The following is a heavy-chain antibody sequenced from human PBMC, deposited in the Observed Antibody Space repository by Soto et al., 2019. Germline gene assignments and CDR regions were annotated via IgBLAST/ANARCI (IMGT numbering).Heavy chain of an antibody. CDR3: ARGYCGGGGCYLRRDAFDV. CDR1: GFTFSAYH. Sequence: EVQLVESGGGLVMPGGSVRLSCAASGFTFSAYHMNWVRQAQGKGLEWVSSINPSSSHIYYADSVRGRFTISRDDSKNSVSLQMNSLRTEDAALYYCARGYCGGGGCYLRRDAFDVWGQWTMVTVSS. J-gene: IGHJ3*01. CDR2: INPSSSHI. D-gene: IGHD2-15*01. V-gene: IGHV3-21*04.